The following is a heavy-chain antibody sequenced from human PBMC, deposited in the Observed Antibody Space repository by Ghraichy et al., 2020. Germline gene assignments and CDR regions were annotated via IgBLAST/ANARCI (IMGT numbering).Heavy chain of an antibody. CDR2: FGADGRST. D-gene: IGHD1-26*01. CDR3: AKEGGRREEGAFDV. J-gene: IGHJ3*01. Sequence: GGSLRLSCAASDFSIDGYPMRWVRQAPGKGLEWVSIFGADGRSTFYADSLKGRFTISRDESKTTMFLQMNNLRAEDTAIYYCAKEGGRREEGAFDVWGQGAMVTVSS. CDR1: DFSIDGYP. V-gene: IGHV3-23*01.